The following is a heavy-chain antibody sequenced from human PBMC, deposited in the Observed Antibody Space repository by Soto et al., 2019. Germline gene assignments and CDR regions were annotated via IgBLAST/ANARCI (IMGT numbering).Heavy chain of an antibody. CDR2: IYYSGST. CDR3: ASITIFGVVDYGMDV. D-gene: IGHD3-3*01. Sequence: SETLSLSCTVSGGSISSSSYYWGWIRQPPGKGLEWIGSIYYSGSTYYNPSLKSRVTISVDTSKNQFSLKLSSVTAADTAVYYCASITIFGVVDYGMDVWGQGTTVT. V-gene: IGHV4-39*01. CDR1: GGSISSSSYY. J-gene: IGHJ6*02.